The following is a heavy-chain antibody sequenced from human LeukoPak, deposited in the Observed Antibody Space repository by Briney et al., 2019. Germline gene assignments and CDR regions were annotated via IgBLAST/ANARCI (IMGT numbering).Heavy chain of an antibody. V-gene: IGHV3-21*01. CDR2: ISSSSSYI. CDR3: ARWSRGMDV. Sequence: GGSLRPSCAASGFTFSSYSMNWVRKAPGKGLEWVSSISSSSSYIYYADSVKGRFTISRDNAKNSLYLQMNSLRAEDTAVYYFARWSRGMDVWGQGTTVTVSS. J-gene: IGHJ6*02. D-gene: IGHD5/OR15-5a*01. CDR1: GFTFSSYS.